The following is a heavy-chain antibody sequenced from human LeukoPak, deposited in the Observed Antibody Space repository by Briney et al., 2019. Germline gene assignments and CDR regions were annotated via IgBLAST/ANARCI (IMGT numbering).Heavy chain of an antibody. CDR2: IKVGGGIT. CDR3: AKVGRPRIRPHHFHY. D-gene: IGHD1-14*01. J-gene: IGHJ4*02. CDR1: GFTSSIYA. V-gene: IGHV3-23*01. Sequence: PGGSLRLSCAASGFTSSIYAMNWLRQAPGKGLEWVSSIKVGGGITYYADSAKGRFTISRDNPKDTLYLQMNSLRAEDTAVYYCAKVGRPRIRPHHFHYWGQGTLVTVSS.